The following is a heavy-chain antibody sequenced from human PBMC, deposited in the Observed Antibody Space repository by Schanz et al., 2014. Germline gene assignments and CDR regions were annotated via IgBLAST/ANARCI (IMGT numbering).Heavy chain of an antibody. V-gene: IGHV3-74*01. CDR1: GFTFSKAW. CDR3: VRDTDYHFDY. D-gene: IGHD4-17*01. J-gene: IGHJ4*02. CDR2: TSNDGSFT. Sequence: EVQLVESGGGLVEPGGSLGLSCAASGFTFSKAWMSWVRQAPGKGLVWVSRTSNDGSFTTFADSVKGRFTISRDNAKNTLYLQMNSLRAEDTAVYYCVRDTDYHFDYWGQGTLVTVSS.